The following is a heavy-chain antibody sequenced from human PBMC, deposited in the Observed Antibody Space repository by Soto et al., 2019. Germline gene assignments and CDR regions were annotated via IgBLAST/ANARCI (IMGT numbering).Heavy chain of an antibody. Sequence: QVQLQESGPGLVKPSQTLSLTCTVSGGSISSGGYYWSWIRQHPGKGLEWIGYMYHSGSTYYNPSLKSRVTISVATSKIEFSLKVSSVTAADTALYYCASGYGSIDHWGQGTLVTVSS. V-gene: IGHV4-31*03. CDR1: GGSISSGGYY. CDR2: MYHSGST. CDR3: ASGYGSIDH. J-gene: IGHJ4*02. D-gene: IGHD2-2*03.